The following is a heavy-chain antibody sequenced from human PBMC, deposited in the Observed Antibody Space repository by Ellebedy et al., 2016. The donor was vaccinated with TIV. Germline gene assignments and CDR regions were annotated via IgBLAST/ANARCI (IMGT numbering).Heavy chain of an antibody. CDR3: ARDRWLQPFGMDV. CDR2: IYYSGST. CDR1: GGSISSYY. Sequence: SETLSLXXTVSGGSISSYYWSWIRQPPGKGLEWIGYIYYSGSTNYNPSLKSRVTISVDTSKNQFSLKLSSVTAADTAVYYCARDRWLQPFGMDVWGQGTTVTVSS. D-gene: IGHD5-24*01. J-gene: IGHJ6*02. V-gene: IGHV4-59*01.